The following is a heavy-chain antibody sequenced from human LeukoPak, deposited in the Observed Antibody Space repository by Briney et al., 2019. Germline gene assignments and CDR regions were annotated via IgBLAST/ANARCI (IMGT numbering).Heavy chain of an antibody. CDR3: ARANAYGSFQYYYYMDV. CDR2: INHSGGT. V-gene: IGHV4-34*01. CDR1: GGSFSGYY. D-gene: IGHD2-21*01. Sequence: SETLSLTCAVYGGSFSGYYWSWIRQPPGKGLEWIGEINHSGGTNYNPALKSRVTISVDTSKKQFSLRVTSVTAADTAVYYCARANAYGSFQYYYYMDVWGKGTTVTVSS. J-gene: IGHJ6*03.